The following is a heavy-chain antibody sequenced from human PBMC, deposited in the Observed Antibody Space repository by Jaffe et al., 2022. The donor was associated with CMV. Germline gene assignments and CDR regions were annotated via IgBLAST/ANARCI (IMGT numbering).Heavy chain of an antibody. CDR3: ARYGEVRGVIIDDAFDI. CDR2: ISAYNGNT. CDR1: GYTFTSYG. V-gene: IGHV1-18*01. D-gene: IGHD3-10*01. J-gene: IGHJ3*02. Sequence: QVQLVQSGAEVKKPGASVKVSCKASGYTFTSYGISWVRQAPGQGLEWMGWISAYNGNTNYAQKLQGRATMTTDTSTSTAYMELRSLRSDDTAVYYCARYGEVRGVIIDDAFDIWGQGTMVTVSS.